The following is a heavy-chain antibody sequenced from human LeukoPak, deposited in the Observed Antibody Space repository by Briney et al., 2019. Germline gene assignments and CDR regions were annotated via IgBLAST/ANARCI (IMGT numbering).Heavy chain of an antibody. Sequence: GGSLRLSCAASGFTFSKYAMSWVRQVPGKGLEWVAHIKSETNGGTADYAAAVEGRFTISRDDSKNTLYLQMNSLKIEDTAVYFCTTNPGSWGDFWGQGSLVTVSS. CDR3: TTNPGSWGDF. CDR2: IKSETNGGTA. D-gene: IGHD2-15*01. CDR1: GFTFSKYA. V-gene: IGHV3-15*01. J-gene: IGHJ4*02.